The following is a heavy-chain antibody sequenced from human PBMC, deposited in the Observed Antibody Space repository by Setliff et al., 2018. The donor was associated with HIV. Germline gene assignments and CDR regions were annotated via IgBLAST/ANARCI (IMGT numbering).Heavy chain of an antibody. Sequence: TLSLTCTFSGVTRGDYYWTWIRQHPVKGLEWIGYIHYSGSIYYNPSLKSRVTISVDTSKNQFSLNLTSVTAADTAVYYCARSKTFYDFWGGYYTHGAFKIWGLGTMVTVSS. J-gene: IGHJ3*02. CDR2: IHYSGSI. D-gene: IGHD3-3*01. CDR1: GVTRGDYY. CDR3: ARSKTFYDFWGGYYTHGAFKI. V-gene: IGHV4-31*03.